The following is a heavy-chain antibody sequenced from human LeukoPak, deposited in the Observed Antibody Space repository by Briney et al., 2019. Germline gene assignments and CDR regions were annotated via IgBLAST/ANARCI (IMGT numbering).Heavy chain of an antibody. CDR1: GDSISRYY. CDR3: ARGSGTTGEFKFDP. V-gene: IGHV4-4*07. CDR2: IYNGGII. Sequence: RTSETLSLTCTVSGDSISRYYRSWIRHPAGKGLEGIGRIYNGGIITYNPSLKSRVTMSIDTSNNQFSLRLRFVTAADTAVYYCARGSGTTGEFKFDPWGQGTLVTVSS. J-gene: IGHJ5*02. D-gene: IGHD3-10*01.